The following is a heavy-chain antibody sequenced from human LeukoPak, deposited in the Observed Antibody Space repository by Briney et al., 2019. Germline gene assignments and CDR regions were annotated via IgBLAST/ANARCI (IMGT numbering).Heavy chain of an antibody. V-gene: IGHV1-18*01. CDR3: ARRVTAIGYYHYDMDV. CDR2: ISAYNGNT. CDR1: VYTLTSYG. Sequence: GSVNVSCKASVYTLTSYGISWVRQAPGQGVEGVGWISAYNGNTNYAQKLQGRVTMTTDTSPSTAYMELRGLRSDDTAVYYGARRVTAIGYYHYDMDVWGQGTTVTVSS. D-gene: IGHD2-21*02. J-gene: IGHJ6*02.